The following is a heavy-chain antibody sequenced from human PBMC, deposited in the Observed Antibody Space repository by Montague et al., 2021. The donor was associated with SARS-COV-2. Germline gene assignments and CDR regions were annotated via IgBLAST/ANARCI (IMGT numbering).Heavy chain of an antibody. Sequence: SETLSLTCAVSGGSASGYYWAWIRQPPGKGLEWIGYIYYTGTSNYNPSLKSRVTISIDTSKNHFSLKLTSVAAADTAVYYCASCLGDNSECRCFDYWGQGTQVTVSS. CDR1: GGSASGYY. J-gene: IGHJ4*02. D-gene: IGHD4-23*01. CDR2: IYYTGTS. CDR3: ASCLGDNSECRCFDY. V-gene: IGHV4-59*02.